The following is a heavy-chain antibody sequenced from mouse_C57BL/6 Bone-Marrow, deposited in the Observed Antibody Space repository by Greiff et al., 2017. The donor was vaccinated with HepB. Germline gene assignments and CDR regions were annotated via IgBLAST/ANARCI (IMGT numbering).Heavy chain of an antibody. CDR1: GYSFTGYY. V-gene: IGHV1-42*01. CDR3: ARRGGMDY. CDR2: INPSTGGT. J-gene: IGHJ4*01. Sequence: EVQLQQSGPELVKPGASVKISCKASGYSFTGYYMNWVKQSPEKSLEWIGEINPSTGGTTYNQKFKAKATLTVDKSSSTAYMQLKSLTSEDSAVYYFARRGGMDYWGQGTSVTVSS.